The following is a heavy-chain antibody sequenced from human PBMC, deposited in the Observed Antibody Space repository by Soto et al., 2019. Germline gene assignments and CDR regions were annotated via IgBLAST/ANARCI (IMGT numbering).Heavy chain of an antibody. CDR1: GGTFSSYS. CDR3: ARAVVLTFTRFYDMDV. D-gene: IGHD3-9*01. V-gene: IGHV1-69*18. J-gene: IGHJ6*02. CDR2: LIPMFGTT. Sequence: QVQLVQSGAEVTTPGSSVKVSCKASGGTFSSYSINWVRQAPGQGLEWMGRLIPMFGTTDYAQRFQGRVTFTADDSTSTASMEVTNLTSEDTAVYYCARAVVLTFTRFYDMDVWGQGTTVTVSS.